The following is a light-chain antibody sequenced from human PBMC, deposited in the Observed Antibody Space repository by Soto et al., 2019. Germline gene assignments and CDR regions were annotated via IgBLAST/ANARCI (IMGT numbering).Light chain of an antibody. CDR2: AAS. V-gene: IGKV3-15*01. CDR1: QSVSSY. J-gene: IGKJ5*01. CDR3: QQYNNWPPIT. Sequence: IVMTQSPATLSVSPGERATLSCRASQSVSSYLAWYPQKPGQAPRLLIFAASTTATGFPARFSGSGSGTEFTLTISSLQSEDFAVYYCQQYNNWPPITFGQGTRLEIK.